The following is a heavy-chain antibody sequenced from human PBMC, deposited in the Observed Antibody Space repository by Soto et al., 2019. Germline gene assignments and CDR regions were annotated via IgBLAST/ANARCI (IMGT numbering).Heavy chain of an antibody. J-gene: IGHJ4*02. D-gene: IGHD3-3*01. CDR3: ARRRITIFGVVSGRFDY. CDR2: INHSGST. Sequence: QVQLQQWGAGLLKPSETLSLTCAVYGGSFSGYYWSWIRQPPGKGLEWIGEINHSGSTNYNQSLKSRVTISVDTSKNQFSLKLSSVTAADTAVYYCARRRITIFGVVSGRFDYWGQGTLVTVSS. CDR1: GGSFSGYY. V-gene: IGHV4-34*01.